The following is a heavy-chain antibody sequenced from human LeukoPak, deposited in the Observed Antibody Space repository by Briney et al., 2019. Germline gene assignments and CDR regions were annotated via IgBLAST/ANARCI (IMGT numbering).Heavy chain of an antibody. CDR2: ISGSGGST. V-gene: IGHV3-23*01. CDR1: GFTFSSYA. D-gene: IGHD3-10*01. Sequence: KTGGSLRLSCAASGFTFSSYAMSWVRQAPGKGLEWVSAISGSGGSTYYADSVKGRFTISRDNSKNTLYLQMNSLRAEDTAVYYCAKMVRGVISYFDYWGQGTLVTVSS. J-gene: IGHJ4*02. CDR3: AKMVRGVISYFDY.